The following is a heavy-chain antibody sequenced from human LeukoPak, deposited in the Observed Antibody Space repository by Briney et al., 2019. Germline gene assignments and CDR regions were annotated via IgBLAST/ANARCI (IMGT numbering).Heavy chain of an antibody. D-gene: IGHD5-18*01. CDR2: IYHSGST. J-gene: IGHJ5*02. CDR3: ARRRRGYSYGTTPFDP. V-gene: IGHV4-38-2*02. CDR1: GYSISSGYY. Sequence: SETLSLTCTVSGYSISSGYYWGWIRQPTGKGLEWSGSIYHSGSTYYNPSLKSRVTISVDTSKNQFSLKLSSVTAADTAVYYCARRRRGYSYGTTPFDPWGQGTLATVSS.